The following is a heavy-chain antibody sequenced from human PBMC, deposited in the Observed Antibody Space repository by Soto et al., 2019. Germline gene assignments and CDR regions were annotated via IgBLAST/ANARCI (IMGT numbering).Heavy chain of an antibody. CDR3: AKDALAYYDFWS. J-gene: IGHJ4*02. D-gene: IGHD3-3*01. V-gene: IGHV3-23*01. CDR2: ISGSGGST. Sequence: GSLRLSCAASGFTFSSYAMSWVRQAPGKGLEWVSAISGSGGSTYYADSVKGRFTISRDNSKNTLYLQMNSLRAEDTAIYYCAKDALAYYDFWSWGQGTLVTVSS. CDR1: GFTFSSYA.